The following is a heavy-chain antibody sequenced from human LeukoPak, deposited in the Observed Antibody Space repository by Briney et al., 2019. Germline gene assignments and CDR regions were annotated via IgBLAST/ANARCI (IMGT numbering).Heavy chain of an antibody. CDR2: LNPYSGAT. D-gene: IGHD6-6*01. CDR3: ATGSITHPRDP. Sequence: ASVKVSCQPSGYTFTDFYLHWVRPAPGQGLAWMGWLNPYSGATINAQRFQGRVTLTWDTSIGTAYMELTRLTSDDTAVYYCATGSITHPRDPWGQGTLVTVSS. CDR1: GYTFTDFY. V-gene: IGHV1-2*02. J-gene: IGHJ5*02.